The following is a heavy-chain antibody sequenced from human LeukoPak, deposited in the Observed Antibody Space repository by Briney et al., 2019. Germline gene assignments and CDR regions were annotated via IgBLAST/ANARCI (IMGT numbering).Heavy chain of an antibody. CDR3: ANLPPIVVVPAAIPS. D-gene: IGHD2-2*01. V-gene: IGHV4-34*01. Sequence: SETLSLTCAVYGGSFSGYYWSWIRQPPGKGLEWIGEINHSGSTNYNPSLTSRVTISVDTSKNQFSLKLSSVTAADTAVYYCANLPPIVVVPAAIPSWGQGTLVTVSS. J-gene: IGHJ4*02. CDR2: INHSGST. CDR1: GGSFSGYY.